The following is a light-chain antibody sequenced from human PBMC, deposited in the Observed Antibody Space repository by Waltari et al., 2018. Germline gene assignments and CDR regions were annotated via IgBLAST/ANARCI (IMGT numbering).Light chain of an antibody. CDR2: EGK. V-gene: IGKV3-11*01. CDR1: QRVYTD. Sequence: EVVLTQSPATLSFSPGDTATLSCRASQRVYTDLAWYQQTPGQPPRLLIYEGKYRATGIPARFSGSGSGTDFTLTISSLEPADFALYFCQHRHNWPPEFTFGGGTKVEI. J-gene: IGKJ4*01. CDR3: QHRHNWPPEFT.